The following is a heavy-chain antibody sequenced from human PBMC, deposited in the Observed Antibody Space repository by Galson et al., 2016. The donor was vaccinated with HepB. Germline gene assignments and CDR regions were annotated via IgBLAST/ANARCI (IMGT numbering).Heavy chain of an antibody. Sequence: ETLSLTCTVSGGSIISYYWSWIRQSPGKGLECIGYIYHSGSTYYNPSLKGRVSISVDTSKNQFSLRLSSVTAADTAVYYCARDRSSGSGNFGYWGQGTLVTVSS. CDR3: ARDRSSGSGNFGY. CDR1: GGSIISYY. D-gene: IGHD3-10*01. CDR2: IYHSGST. V-gene: IGHV4-59*06. J-gene: IGHJ4*02.